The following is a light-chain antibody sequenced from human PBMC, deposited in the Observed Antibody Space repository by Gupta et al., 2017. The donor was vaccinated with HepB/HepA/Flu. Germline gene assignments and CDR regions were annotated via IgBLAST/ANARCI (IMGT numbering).Light chain of an antibody. Sequence: QSALTHPASVSGSPGQSNTISCTASSSDVGGYNYVAWYQQHPGKAPKLMIYDVSNRPSGVSNRFSGSKSGNTASLTISGLQAEDEADYYCSTYASSSTRVVFGGGTKLTVL. CDR2: DVS. CDR3: STYASSSTRVV. V-gene: IGLV2-14*03. J-gene: IGLJ2*01. CDR1: SSDVGGYNY.